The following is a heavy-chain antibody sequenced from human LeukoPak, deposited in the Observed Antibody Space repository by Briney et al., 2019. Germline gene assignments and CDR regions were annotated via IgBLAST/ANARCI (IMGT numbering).Heavy chain of an antibody. Sequence: GGSLRPSCAASGFTVSSNYMSWARQAPGKGLEWVSVIYSGGSTYYADSVKGRFTISRDNSKNTLYLQMNSLRAEDTAVYYCASTRLADTAMVPPYYYYGMDVWGQGTTVTVSS. D-gene: IGHD5-18*01. J-gene: IGHJ6*02. CDR3: ASTRLADTAMVPPYYYYGMDV. V-gene: IGHV3-53*01. CDR2: IYSGGST. CDR1: GFTVSSNY.